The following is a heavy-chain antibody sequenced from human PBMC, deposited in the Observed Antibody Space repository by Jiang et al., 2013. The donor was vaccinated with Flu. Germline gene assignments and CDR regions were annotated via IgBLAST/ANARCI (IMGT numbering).Heavy chain of an antibody. CDR1: GGSITSNNDY. D-gene: IGHD1-26*01. V-gene: IGHV4-39*01. J-gene: IGHJ3*01. Sequence: TCSVSGGSITSNNDYWGWIRQPPGKGLEWIGSSYYSGNSYFNPALQGSSHHICRHVQDQFSPNLRSVTAADTAMYYCARHNWRGVDAFDVWGQGTLVSVSS. CDR2: SYYSGNS. CDR3: ARHNWRGVDAFDV.